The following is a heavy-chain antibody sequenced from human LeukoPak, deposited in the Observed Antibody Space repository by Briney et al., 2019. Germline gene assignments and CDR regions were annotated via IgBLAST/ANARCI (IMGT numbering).Heavy chain of an antibody. D-gene: IGHD3-16*01. CDR2: TYYRSKWYD. V-gene: IGHV6-1*01. Sequence: SQTLSLTCAISGDSVSNKDAAWNWIRQSPSRGLEWLGRTYYRSKWYDDYAISVKSRITISPDTSKNQFSLQLNSVTPEDTAVDYCARRTFTQQVAWFDPWGQGTQVTVSS. J-gene: IGHJ5*02. CDR3: ARRTFTQQVAWFDP. CDR1: GDSVSNKDAA.